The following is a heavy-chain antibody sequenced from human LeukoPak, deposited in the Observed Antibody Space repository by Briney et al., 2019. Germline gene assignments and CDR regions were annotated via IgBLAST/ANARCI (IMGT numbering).Heavy chain of an antibody. Sequence: PSETLSLTCTVSGGSISSGDYYWSWIRQPPGKGLEWIGYIYHSGSTYYNPSLKCRVTISVDRSKNQFSLKLSSVTAADTAVYYCARERGARIAARPDMPGAFDIWGQGTMVTVSS. V-gene: IGHV4-30-2*01. D-gene: IGHD6-6*01. CDR3: ARERGARIAARPDMPGAFDI. CDR2: IYHSGST. J-gene: IGHJ3*02. CDR1: GGSISSGDYY.